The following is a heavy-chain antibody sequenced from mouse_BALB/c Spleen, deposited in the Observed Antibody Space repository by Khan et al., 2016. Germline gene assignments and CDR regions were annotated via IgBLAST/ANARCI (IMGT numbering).Heavy chain of an antibody. CDR1: GYSITSDYA. CDR3: ALLRYY. Sequence: EVQLQESGPGLVKPSQSLSLTCTVTGYSITSDYAWNWIRQSPGNRLEWMGYIGYSGITSYNPSLNSRITITRDTSKNQFFLHLYSVTTEDTGASYCALLRYYWGQVTTLTVSS. V-gene: IGHV3-2*02. J-gene: IGHJ2*01. CDR2: IGYSGIT. D-gene: IGHD1-1*01.